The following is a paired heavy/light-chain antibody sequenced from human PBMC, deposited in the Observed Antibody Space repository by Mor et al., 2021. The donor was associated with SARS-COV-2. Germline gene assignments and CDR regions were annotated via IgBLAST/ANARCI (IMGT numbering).Heavy chain of an antibody. J-gene: IGHJ4*02. CDR1: GFTFSDYS. Sequence: EVQLVESGGGLVQPGGSLRLSCEGSGFTFSDYSMHWVRRAPGKGLQWVSYISGSSITIHYADSVKGRFTISRDNAKNSLYLQMNSLRAEDTAIYYCARDLHPNGYTYSFSGGYWGQGTLVSVSS. V-gene: IGHV3-48*01. CDR2: ISGSSITI. CDR3: ARDLHPNGYTYSFSGGY. D-gene: IGHD5-18*01.
Light chain of an antibody. CDR1: DSNIGRNT. V-gene: IGLV1-44*01. J-gene: IGLJ3*02. CDR3: ATWDDSLDGRV. CDR2: SHN. Sequence: QTALTQPPSASGTPGQRVTISCSGSDSNIGRNTVNWYQQLPGSAPRLLIYSHNRRPSGVPGRFSGSKSGTSASLAISGLQSDDEADYYCATWDDSLDGRVFGGGTKLTVL.